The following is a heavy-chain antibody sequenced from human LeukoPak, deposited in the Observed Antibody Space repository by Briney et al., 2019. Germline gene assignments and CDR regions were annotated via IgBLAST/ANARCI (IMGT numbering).Heavy chain of an antibody. J-gene: IGHJ4*02. Sequence: SETLSLTCTVSGGSISGYYWSWIRQPPGKGLEWIGYIYYNGSINYNPSLKSRVTISVDTSKNQFSLKLSSVTAADTAVYYCARSDGWSRGRFDYWGQGTLVTVSS. D-gene: IGHD6-19*01. V-gene: IGHV4-59*08. CDR2: IYYNGSI. CDR3: ARSDGWSRGRFDY. CDR1: GGSISGYY.